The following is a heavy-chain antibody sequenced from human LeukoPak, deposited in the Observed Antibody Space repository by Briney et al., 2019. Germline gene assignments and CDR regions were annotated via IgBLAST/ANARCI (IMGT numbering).Heavy chain of an antibody. Sequence: SETLSLTCAVYGDSFSGYFWTWIRQSPGKGLEWIGQISHSGGTNQNPSLKSRVTISLDTSPQQFSLKLNSVTAADTAVYYCARGYLLRYFDSSGYYLDYWGQGTLVVVSS. CDR2: ISHSGGT. V-gene: IGHV4-34*01. CDR3: ARGYLLRYFDSSGYYLDY. CDR1: GDSFSGYF. J-gene: IGHJ4*02. D-gene: IGHD3-22*01.